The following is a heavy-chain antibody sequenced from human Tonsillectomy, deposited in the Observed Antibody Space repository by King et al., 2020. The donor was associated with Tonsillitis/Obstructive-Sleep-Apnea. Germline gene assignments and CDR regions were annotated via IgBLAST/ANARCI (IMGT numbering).Heavy chain of an antibody. D-gene: IGHD3-3*01. Sequence: VQLVESGGGVVQPGRSLRLSCAASGFTFSSYAMHWVRQAPGKGLEWVAVISYDGSNKYYADSVKGRFTISRDNSKNTLYLQMNSLRAEEPAVYYCARSGPSVDFWSGYYIDYWGQGTLVTVSS. CDR3: ARSGPSVDFWSGYYIDY. J-gene: IGHJ4*02. CDR1: GFTFSSYA. V-gene: IGHV3-30*01. CDR2: ISYDGSNK.